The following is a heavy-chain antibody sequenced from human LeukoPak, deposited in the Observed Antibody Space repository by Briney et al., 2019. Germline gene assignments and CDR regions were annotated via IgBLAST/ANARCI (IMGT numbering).Heavy chain of an antibody. V-gene: IGHV3-49*03. D-gene: IGHD5-12*01. CDR3: SRWVATNFDY. J-gene: IGHJ4*02. CDR2: IRSKAYGGTT. CDR1: GFTFGDYA. Sequence: GGSLRLSCTASGFTFGDYAMSWFRQAPGKGLEWVGFIRSKAYGGTTEYAASVYGRFTISRDDSKSIAYLQMNSLKTEDTAVYYCSRWVATNFDYWGQGTLVTVSS.